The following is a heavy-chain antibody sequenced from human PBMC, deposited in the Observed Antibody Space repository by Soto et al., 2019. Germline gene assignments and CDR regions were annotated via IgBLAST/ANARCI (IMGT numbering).Heavy chain of an antibody. V-gene: IGHV4-31*03. CDR3: AREHQIGSEGYFYYRMDV. CDR1: GPSIYSSGHH. CDR2: IYYGGVT. J-gene: IGHJ6*02. Sequence: QVQLQESGPGLVKPSQTLSLTCSVSGPSIYSSGHHWSWIRQPPGKGLEWIGYIYYGGVTSYNASLKSRLTISADTSKNQFSLRLTSVTAADTAVYYCAREHQIGSEGYFYYRMDVWGQGTTVTVS.